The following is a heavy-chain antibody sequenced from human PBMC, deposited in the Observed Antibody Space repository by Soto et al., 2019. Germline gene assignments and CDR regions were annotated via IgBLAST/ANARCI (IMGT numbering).Heavy chain of an antibody. V-gene: IGHV1-2*02. Sequence: XSVKDYCKASGYTFTGYYMHWVRQAPGQGLEWMGWINPNSGGTNYAQKFQGRVTMTRDTSISTAYMELSRLRSDDTAVYYCARGYCSSTSCYFRMDVWGQGTTVTVSS. CDR3: ARGYCSSTSCYFRMDV. D-gene: IGHD2-2*01. J-gene: IGHJ6*02. CDR2: INPNSGGT. CDR1: GYTFTGYY.